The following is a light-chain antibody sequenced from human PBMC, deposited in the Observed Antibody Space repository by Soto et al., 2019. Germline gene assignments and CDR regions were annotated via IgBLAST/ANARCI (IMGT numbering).Light chain of an antibody. CDR3: QAYTLWPLT. Sequence: DRVMTQSPDTLAVSPGEIFTVSCRASESVSTNLAWYQQKAGQAPRLLIYGASTRATGVPTRFSGSRSGAEFTLTINILQSEDFAVYYCQAYTLWPLTFGGGTKVDIK. CDR1: ESVSTN. J-gene: IGKJ4*01. CDR2: GAS. V-gene: IGKV3-15*01.